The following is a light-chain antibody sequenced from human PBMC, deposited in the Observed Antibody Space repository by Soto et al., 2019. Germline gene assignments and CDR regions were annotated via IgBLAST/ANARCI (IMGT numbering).Light chain of an antibody. CDR2: EVS. J-gene: IGLJ3*02. CDR3: CSYAGSSTLV. CDR1: SSDVGSYNL. V-gene: IGLV2-23*02. Sequence: QSALTQPASVSGSPGQSITISRTGTSSDVGSYNLVSWYQQHPGKAPKLMIYEVSKRPSGVSNRFSGSESGNTASLTISGLQAEDEADYYCCSYAGSSTLVFGGGTKLTVL.